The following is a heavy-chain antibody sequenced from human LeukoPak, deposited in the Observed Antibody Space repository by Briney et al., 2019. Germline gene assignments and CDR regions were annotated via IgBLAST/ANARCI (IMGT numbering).Heavy chain of an antibody. D-gene: IGHD3-10*01. CDR1: GFTFDDYA. V-gene: IGHV3-9*01. CDR3: AKDPLRWFGELPAFDI. J-gene: IGHJ3*02. CDR2: ISWNSGSI. Sequence: SLRLSCAASGFTFDDYAMHWVRQAPGKGLEWVSGISWNSGSIGYADSVKGRFTISRDNAKNSLYLQMNSLRAEDTALYYCAKDPLRWFGELPAFDIWGQGTMVTVSS.